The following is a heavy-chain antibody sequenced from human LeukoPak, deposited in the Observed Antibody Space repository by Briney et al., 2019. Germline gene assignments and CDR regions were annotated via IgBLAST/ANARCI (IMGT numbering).Heavy chain of an antibody. CDR1: RYTFTSYA. CDR3: ARESCSGGSCHYYFDY. D-gene: IGHD2-15*01. V-gene: IGHV1-3*01. J-gene: IGHJ4*02. Sequence: GASVKVSCKASRYTFTSYAMHWVRQAPGQRLEWMGWINAGNGNTKYSQKFQGRVTITRDTSTSTAYMELSSLRSEDTAVYYCARESCSGGSCHYYFDYWGQGTLVTVSS. CDR2: INAGNGNT.